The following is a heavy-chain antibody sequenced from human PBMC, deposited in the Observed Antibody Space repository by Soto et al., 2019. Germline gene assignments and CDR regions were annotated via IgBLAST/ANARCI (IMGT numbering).Heavy chain of an antibody. Sequence: GGSLRLSCAASGFTFDDYAMHWVRQAPGKGLEWVSGISWNSGSIGYADSVKGRFTISRDNAKNSLYLQMNSLRAEDTALYYCAKDKWKYSGYLDYWGQGTLVTVSS. D-gene: IGHD5-12*01. J-gene: IGHJ4*02. CDR3: AKDKWKYSGYLDY. CDR1: GFTFDDYA. V-gene: IGHV3-9*01. CDR2: ISWNSGSI.